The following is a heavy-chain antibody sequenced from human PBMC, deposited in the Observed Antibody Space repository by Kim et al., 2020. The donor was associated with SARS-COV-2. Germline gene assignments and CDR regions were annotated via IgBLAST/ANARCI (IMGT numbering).Heavy chain of an antibody. CDR3: ARDFYDFWSGYKRFDP. V-gene: IGHV7-4-1*02. J-gene: IGHJ5*02. D-gene: IGHD3-3*01. CDR2: INTNTGNP. Sequence: ASVKVSCKASGYTFTSYAMNWVRQAPGQGLEWMGWINTNTGNPTYAQGFTGRFVFSLDTSVSTAYLQISSLKAEDTAVYYCARDFYDFWSGYKRFDPWGQGTLVTVSS. CDR1: GYTFTSYA.